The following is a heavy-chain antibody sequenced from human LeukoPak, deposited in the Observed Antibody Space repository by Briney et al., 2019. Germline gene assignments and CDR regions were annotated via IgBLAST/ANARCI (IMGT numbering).Heavy chain of an antibody. CDR1: GCTFSSYA. J-gene: IGHJ4*02. V-gene: IGHV1-69*01. D-gene: IGHD3-10*01. CDR2: LLPIFGTA. CDR3: ARGNGSDDDY. Sequence: SVKVSCKSSGCTFSSYAISWVRQAPGQGLEWMGGLLPIFGTANYAQKFQGRVTITADESTSTAYMELSSLRSEDPAVSYCARGNGSDDDYWGQGTLVPVSS.